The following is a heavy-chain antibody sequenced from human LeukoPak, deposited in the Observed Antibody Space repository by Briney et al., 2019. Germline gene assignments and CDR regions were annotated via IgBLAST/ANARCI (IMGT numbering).Heavy chain of an antibody. CDR2: ISYDGSNK. V-gene: IGHV3-30*18. CDR3: AKDGRPGIAVEWVDV. Sequence: GGSLRLSCAASGFTFSSYGMHWVRQAPGKGLEWVAVISYDGSNKYYADSVKGRFTISRDTSKNTLYLQMNSLRAEDTAVYYCAKDGRPGIAVEWVDVWGKGTTVTVSS. D-gene: IGHD6-19*01. J-gene: IGHJ6*04. CDR1: GFTFSSYG.